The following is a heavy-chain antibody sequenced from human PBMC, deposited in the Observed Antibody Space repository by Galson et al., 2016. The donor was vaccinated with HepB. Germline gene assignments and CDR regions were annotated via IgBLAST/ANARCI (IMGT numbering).Heavy chain of an antibody. Sequence: SLRLSCAASGFTVSSNYMSWVRQAPGKGLEWVSVIYSGGTTKYADSVKDRFTISRDNSKNSLYLQMNSLRAEDTAVYYCGSCSSWYGRCAFDIWGQGTMVTVSS. J-gene: IGHJ3*02. CDR3: GSCSSWYGRCAFDI. CDR1: GFTVSSNY. V-gene: IGHV3-66*01. D-gene: IGHD6-13*01. CDR2: IYSGGTT.